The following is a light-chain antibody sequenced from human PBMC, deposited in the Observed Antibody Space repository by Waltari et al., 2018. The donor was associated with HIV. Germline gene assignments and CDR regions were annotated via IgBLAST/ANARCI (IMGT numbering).Light chain of an antibody. V-gene: IGKV3-20*01. CDR2: GAS. CDR3: QQYGSSLPLT. J-gene: IGKJ4*01. CDR1: QSVRSKY. Sequence: EIVLTQSPGTLSLSPGERATLSCRASQSVRSKYLAWYQQKPGQTPRLLIYGASSXXAXIPDRFSGSGSGTDFTLTISILEPEDXXVYXXQQYGSSLPLTFGGGTKVEIK.